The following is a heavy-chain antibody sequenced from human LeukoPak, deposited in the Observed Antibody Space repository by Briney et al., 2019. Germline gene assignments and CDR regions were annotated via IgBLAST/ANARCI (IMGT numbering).Heavy chain of an antibody. Sequence: SVKVSCKASGGTFSSYAISWVRQAPGQGLEWMGGIIPIFGTANYAQKFQGRVTITADESTSTAYMELSSLRSEDTAVYYCARGKDIVVVIGAFDIWGQGTMVTVSS. CDR1: GGTFSSYA. CDR3: ARGKDIVVVIGAFDI. CDR2: IIPIFGTA. D-gene: IGHD2-21*01. V-gene: IGHV1-69*13. J-gene: IGHJ3*02.